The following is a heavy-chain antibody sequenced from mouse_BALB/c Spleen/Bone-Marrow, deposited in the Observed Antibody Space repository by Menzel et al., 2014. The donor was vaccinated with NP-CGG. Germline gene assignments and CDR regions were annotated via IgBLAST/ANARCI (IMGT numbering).Heavy chain of an antibody. CDR1: GFTFSSYA. J-gene: IGHJ2*01. V-gene: IGHV5-6-5*01. Sequence: EVKVVESGGGLVKPGGSLKLSCAASGFTFSSYAMSWVRQTPEERLEWVASISSGGSTYYPDSVKGRFTISRDNARNILYLQMSSLRSEDTAMYYCARGGFRGLDYWGQGTTLTVSS. CDR2: ISSGGST. CDR3: ARGGFRGLDY.